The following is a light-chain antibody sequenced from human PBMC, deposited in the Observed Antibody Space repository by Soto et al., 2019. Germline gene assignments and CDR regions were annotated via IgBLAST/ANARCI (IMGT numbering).Light chain of an antibody. CDR2: GDS. Sequence: QSVLTQPPSVSGAPGQRVTISCTGSSSNIGAGYNVHWYQQVPGTAPKLLIYGDSNRPSGVPDRFSGSKSVTSASLAITGLPAEDEADYYCQSYDSSLSGWLFGGGTKLTVL. V-gene: IGLV1-40*01. CDR3: QSYDSSLSGWL. CDR1: SSNIGAGYN. J-gene: IGLJ3*02.